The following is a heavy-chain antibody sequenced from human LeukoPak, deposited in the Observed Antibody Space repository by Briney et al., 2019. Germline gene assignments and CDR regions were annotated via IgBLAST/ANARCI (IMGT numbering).Heavy chain of an antibody. CDR2: ISAYNGNT. D-gene: IGHD3-22*01. CDR1: GYTFTSYG. V-gene: IGHV1-18*01. Sequence: GASVKVSCTASGYTFTSYGISWVRQAPGQGLEWMGWISAYNGNTNYAQKLQGRVTMTTDTSTSTAYMELRSLRSDDTAVYYCARDPHYDSSGPLPGYWGQGTLVTVSS. CDR3: ARDPHYDSSGPLPGY. J-gene: IGHJ4*02.